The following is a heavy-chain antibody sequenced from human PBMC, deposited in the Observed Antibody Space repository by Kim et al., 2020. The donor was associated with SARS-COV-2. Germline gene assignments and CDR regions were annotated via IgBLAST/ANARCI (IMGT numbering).Heavy chain of an antibody. D-gene: IGHD1-1*01. Sequence: GGSLRLSCAASGFTFSSYPMTWVRQAPGKGLEWVSTIGGSGGVTYYADSVRGRFTISRDTSRNTVYLQMNSLRAEDTALYYCANWNDIKYWGQGTLVTVSS. J-gene: IGHJ4*02. CDR1: GFTFSSYP. V-gene: IGHV3-23*01. CDR2: IGGSGGVT. CDR3: ANWNDIKY.